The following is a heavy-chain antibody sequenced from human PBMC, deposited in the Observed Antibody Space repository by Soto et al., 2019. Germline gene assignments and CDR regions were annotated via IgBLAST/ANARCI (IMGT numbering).Heavy chain of an antibody. CDR3: ARSPNHRNYVSWFDP. CDR1: GGTFSSYA. CDR2: IIPIFGTA. V-gene: IGHV1-69*13. J-gene: IGHJ5*02. D-gene: IGHD4-4*01. Sequence: GASVKVSCKASGGTFSSYAISWVRQAPGQGLEWMGGIIPIFGTANYAQKFQGRVTITADESTSTAYMELSSLRSEDTAVYYCARSPNHRNYVSWFDPWGQGTLVTVSS.